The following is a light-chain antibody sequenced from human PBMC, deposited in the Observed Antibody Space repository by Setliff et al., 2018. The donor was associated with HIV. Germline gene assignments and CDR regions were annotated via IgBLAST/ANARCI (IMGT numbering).Light chain of an antibody. CDR2: SNN. J-gene: IGLJ2*01. CDR1: SSNIGSHT. V-gene: IGLV1-44*01. Sequence: QSVLTQPPSASGTPGQRVTISCSGSSSNIGSHTVHWYQQLPGTAPKLLIYSNNQRPSGVPDRFSGSKSGTSASLAIGGLQSEDEADYYCAAWDDSLNGVLFGGGTKVTVL. CDR3: AAWDDSLNGVL.